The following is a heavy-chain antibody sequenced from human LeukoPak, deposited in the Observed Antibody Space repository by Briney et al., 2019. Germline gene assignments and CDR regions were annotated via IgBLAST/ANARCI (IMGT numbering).Heavy chain of an antibody. J-gene: IGHJ3*02. CDR1: GLTFSDYY. CDR3: ARILLAAVGAFDI. CDR2: ISSSGSTI. Sequence: GGSLRLSCAASGLTFSDYYMSWIRQAPGKGLEWVSYISSSGSTIYYADSVKGRFTISRDNAKNSLYLQMNSLRAEDTAVYYCARILLAAVGAFDIWGQGTMVTVSS. D-gene: IGHD6-13*01. V-gene: IGHV3-11*01.